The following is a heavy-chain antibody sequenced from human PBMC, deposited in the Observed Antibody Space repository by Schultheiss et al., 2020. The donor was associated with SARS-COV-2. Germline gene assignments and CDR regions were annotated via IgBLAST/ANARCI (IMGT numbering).Heavy chain of an antibody. CDR2: ISGSGGST. J-gene: IGHJ6*02. CDR1: GFTFSSYA. D-gene: IGHD5-18*01. CDR3: ARDAAMACGMDV. V-gene: IGHV3-23*01. Sequence: GGSLRLSCAASGFTFSSYAMSWVRQAPGKGLEWVSAISGSGGSTYYADSVKGRFTISRDNAKNSLYLQMNSLRAEDTAVYYCARDAAMACGMDVWGQGTTVTVSS.